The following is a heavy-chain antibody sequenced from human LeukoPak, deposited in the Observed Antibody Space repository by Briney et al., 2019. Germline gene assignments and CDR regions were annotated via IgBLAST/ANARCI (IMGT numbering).Heavy chain of an antibody. J-gene: IGHJ6*02. CDR3: TTPYSSGWYDYYYGMDV. D-gene: IGHD6-19*01. Sequence: PGGSLRLSCAASGFTFSGSAMHWVRQASGKGLEWVGRIRSKAISYATAYAASVKGRFTISRDDSKNTAYLQMNSLKTEDTAVYYCTTPYSSGWYDYYYGMDVWGQGTTVTVSS. V-gene: IGHV3-73*01. CDR1: GFTFSGSA. CDR2: IRSKAISYAT.